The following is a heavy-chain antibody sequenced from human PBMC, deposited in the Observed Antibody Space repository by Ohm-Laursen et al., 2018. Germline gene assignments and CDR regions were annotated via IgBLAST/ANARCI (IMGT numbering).Heavy chain of an antibody. V-gene: IGHV3-74*01. Sequence: SLRLPCAASGFTLNSHWMHWVRQGPGEGLAWVSRITSDGTSTAYADSVRGRFTISRDTAKNTLYLQMNSLRVEDTAVYYCARNPYDYWGQGTLVTVSS. CDR1: GFTLNSHW. D-gene: IGHD1-14*01. CDR3: ARNPYDY. CDR2: ITSDGTST. J-gene: IGHJ4*02.